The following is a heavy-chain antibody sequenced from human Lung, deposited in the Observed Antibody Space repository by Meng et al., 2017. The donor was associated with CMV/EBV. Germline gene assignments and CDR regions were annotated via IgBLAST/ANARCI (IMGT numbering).Heavy chain of an antibody. V-gene: IGHV3-48*04. D-gene: IGHD3-3*01. CDR3: ARVENYDFWSGYYSFPYYFDY. Sequence: GESLKISCAASGFTFSSYSMNWVRQAPGKGLEWVPYISSSSSTIYYADSVKGRFTISRDNAKNSLYLQMNSLRAEDTAVYYCARVENYDFWSGYYSFPYYFDYWGQGTLVTVSS. CDR1: GFTFSSYS. CDR2: ISSSSSTI. J-gene: IGHJ4*02.